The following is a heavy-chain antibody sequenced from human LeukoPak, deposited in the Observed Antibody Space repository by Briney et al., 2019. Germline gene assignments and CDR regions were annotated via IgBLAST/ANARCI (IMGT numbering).Heavy chain of an antibody. D-gene: IGHD3-3*01. Sequence: GGSLRLSCAAAGFTFSNAWMSWVRQAPGKGLEWVSSISSSSSYIYYADSVKGRFTISRDNAKNSLYLQMNSLRAEDTDVYYCARGGLGAYYDFWSSSSGDIDYWGQGTLVTVSS. V-gene: IGHV3-21*01. CDR3: ARGGLGAYYDFWSSSSGDIDY. CDR1: GFTFSNAW. J-gene: IGHJ4*02. CDR2: ISSSSSYI.